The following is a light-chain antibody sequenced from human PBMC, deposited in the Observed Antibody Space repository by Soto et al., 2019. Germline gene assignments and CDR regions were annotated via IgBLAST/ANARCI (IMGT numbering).Light chain of an antibody. Sequence: EIVMTQSPATLSVSPGERATLSCRASQSVSSNLAWYQQKPGQAPSRLIYGASTRATGIPARFSGSGSGTEFTITISSLQSEDFAVYYCQQYNTWPRTFGQGTKVEIK. J-gene: IGKJ1*01. CDR2: GAS. V-gene: IGKV3-15*01. CDR3: QQYNTWPRT. CDR1: QSVSSN.